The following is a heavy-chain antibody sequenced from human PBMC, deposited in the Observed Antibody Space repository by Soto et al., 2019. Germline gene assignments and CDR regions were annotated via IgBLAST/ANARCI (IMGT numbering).Heavy chain of an antibody. CDR2: ISYGGGTT. CDR3: AKNPGYYYDSTGYHFAY. CDR1: EFTFSNYA. D-gene: IGHD3-22*01. V-gene: IGHV3-23*01. Sequence: PGGSLRLSCAASEFTFSNYAMSWVRQAPGKGLEWVSAISYGGGTTYYADSVKGRFTISRDNSKNTLYLQMNSLRAEDTAVYYCAKNPGYYYDSTGYHFAYRGQGTLVTVSS. J-gene: IGHJ4*02.